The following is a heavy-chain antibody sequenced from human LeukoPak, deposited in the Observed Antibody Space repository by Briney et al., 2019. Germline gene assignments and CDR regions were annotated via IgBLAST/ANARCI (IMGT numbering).Heavy chain of an antibody. D-gene: IGHD3-3*01. CDR2: IIPIFGTA. J-gene: IGHJ4*02. CDR3: ARGRLPPTTFGVDLDY. Sequence: SVKVSCKASGGTFSSYAISWVRQAPGQGLEWMGGIIPIFGTANYAQKFQGRVTITADESTSTAYMELSSLRSEDTAVYYCARGRLPPTTFGVDLDYWGQGTLVTVSS. CDR1: GGTFSSYA. V-gene: IGHV1-69*13.